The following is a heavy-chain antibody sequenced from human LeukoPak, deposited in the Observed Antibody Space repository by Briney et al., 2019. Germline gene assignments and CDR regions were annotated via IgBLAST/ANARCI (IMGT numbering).Heavy chain of an antibody. D-gene: IGHD4-17*01. J-gene: IGHJ4*02. CDR2: INPSGGST. V-gene: IGHV1-46*01. CDR3: ARDLYGDYPFDY. CDR1: GYTFTSYY. Sequence: ASVKVSCKASGYTFTSYYMHWVRQAPGQGLEWMGIINPSGGSTSYAQKFQGRVTMTRDMSTSTVYMELSSLRSEDTAVYYCARDLYGDYPFDYWGQGTLVTASS.